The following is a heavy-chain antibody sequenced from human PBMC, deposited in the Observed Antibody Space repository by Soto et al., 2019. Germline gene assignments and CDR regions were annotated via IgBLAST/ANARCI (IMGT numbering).Heavy chain of an antibody. D-gene: IGHD5-18*01. CDR2: ISSSSSYI. J-gene: IGHJ6*02. CDR3: ARAGFFVDTAMWGASGMDV. CDR1: GFTFSIYS. V-gene: IGHV3-21*02. Sequence: EVQLVESGGGLVQPGGSLRLSCAASGFTFSIYSMNWVRQAPGKGLEWVSYISSSSSYIYYADSVKGRFTISRDNAKNSLYLQMNSLRAEDTAVYYCARAGFFVDTAMWGASGMDVWGQGTTVTVSS.